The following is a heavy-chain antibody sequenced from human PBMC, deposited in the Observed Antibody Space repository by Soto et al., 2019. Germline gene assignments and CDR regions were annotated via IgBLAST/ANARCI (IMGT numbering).Heavy chain of an antibody. Sequence: QVQLQESGPGLVKPSETLSLTCTVSGASINSYYWSWIRQPPGKGLEWIGYIYYSGGTNYSPSLKSRVTISVDTSRNQFSLKLSSVTAADTAVYYCAASRGYCSGGSCYAWVFDSWGQGTLVTVSS. CDR2: IYYSGGT. CDR1: GASINSYY. J-gene: IGHJ4*02. D-gene: IGHD2-15*01. CDR3: AASRGYCSGGSCYAWVFDS. V-gene: IGHV4-59*01.